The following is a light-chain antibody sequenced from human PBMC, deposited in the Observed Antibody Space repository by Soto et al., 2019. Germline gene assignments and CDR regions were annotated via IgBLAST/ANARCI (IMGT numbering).Light chain of an antibody. CDR2: EVT. CDR3: SSYTSRRTQV. V-gene: IGLV2-8*01. CDR1: SSDIGAYNY. Sequence: HSVLTQPPSASGSPGQSITISCTGTSSDIGAYNYVSWYQQHPGKAPKLIIYEVTRRPSGVPARFSGSKSGNTASLTVSGLQAEDESDYYCSSYTSRRTQVFGTGTKLTVL. J-gene: IGLJ1*01.